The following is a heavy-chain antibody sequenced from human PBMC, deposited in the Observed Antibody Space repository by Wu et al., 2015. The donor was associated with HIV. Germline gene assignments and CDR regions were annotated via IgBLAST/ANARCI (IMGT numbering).Heavy chain of an antibody. CDR3: ASPRSPGFSSAWPTYFDY. CDR2: IIPLFGTG. CDR1: GNTFNA. Sequence: QVHLVQSGAEVKKPGSSVKISCKASGNTFNAINWVRQAPGQGFEWMGGIIPLFGTGEYAQIFQGRVTITTDESTSTAYMRLSSLRSEDTAVYFCASPRSPGFSSAWPTYFDYWGQGTLVTVSS. J-gene: IGHJ4*02. D-gene: IGHD6-25*01. V-gene: IGHV1-69*05.